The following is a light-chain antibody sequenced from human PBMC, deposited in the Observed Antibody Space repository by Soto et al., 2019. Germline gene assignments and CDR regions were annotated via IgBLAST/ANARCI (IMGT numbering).Light chain of an antibody. CDR2: NNN. Sequence: QSVLTQPPSTSGTPGQRVTISCSGSRSNIGNNAVSWYQQFPGTAPKLLIYNNNQRRSGVPDRFSASKSATSASLAISGLQSAEEADYYCATWDDSLNARGVFGGGTQLTVL. CDR3: ATWDDSLNARGV. CDR1: RSNIGNNA. V-gene: IGLV1-44*01. J-gene: IGLJ3*02.